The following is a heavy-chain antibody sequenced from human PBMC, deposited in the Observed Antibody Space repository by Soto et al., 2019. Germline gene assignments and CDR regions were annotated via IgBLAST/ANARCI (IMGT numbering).Heavy chain of an antibody. J-gene: IGHJ4*02. CDR3: ASDYARYCSGGSCYSFFY. D-gene: IGHD2-15*01. Sequence: VASVKVSCKASGYTFTSYGISWVRQAPGQGLEWMGWISAYNGNTNYAQKLQGRVTITADESTSTAYMELSSLRSEDTAVYYCASDYARYCSGGSCYSFFYWGQGTLVTVSS. CDR2: ISAYNGNT. CDR1: GYTFTSYG. V-gene: IGHV1-18*04.